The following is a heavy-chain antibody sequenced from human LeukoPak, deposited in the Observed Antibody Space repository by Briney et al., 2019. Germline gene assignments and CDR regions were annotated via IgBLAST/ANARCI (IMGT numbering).Heavy chain of an antibody. CDR3: TTGPQTGTTLPDI. D-gene: IGHD1-7*01. V-gene: IGHV3-15*01. J-gene: IGHJ3*02. CDR2: IKSKTDGGTT. CDR1: GFTFSNAW. Sequence: GGSLRLSCAASGFTFSNAWMSWVRQAPGKGLEWVGRIKSKTDGGTTDYAAPVKGRFTISRDDSKNTLYLQMNSLKTEDTAVYYCTTGPQTGTTLPDIWGQGTMVTVSS.